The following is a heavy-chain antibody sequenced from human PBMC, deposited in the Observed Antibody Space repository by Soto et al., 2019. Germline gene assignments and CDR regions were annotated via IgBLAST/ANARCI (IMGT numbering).Heavy chain of an antibody. CDR3: ARAYYDFWSGYWGGMDV. CDR1: GGSISSSSYY. V-gene: IGHV4-39*01. CDR2: IYYSGST. J-gene: IGHJ6*02. D-gene: IGHD3-3*01. Sequence: QLQLQESGPGLVKPSETLSLTCTVSGGSISSSSYYWGWIRQPPGKGLEWIGSIYYSGSTYYNPSLKSRVTISVDTSKNQFSRKLSSVTAADTAVYYCARAYYDFWSGYWGGMDVWGQGTTVTVSS.